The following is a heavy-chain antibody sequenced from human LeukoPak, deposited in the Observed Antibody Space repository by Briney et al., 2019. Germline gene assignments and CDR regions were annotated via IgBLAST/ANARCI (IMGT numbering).Heavy chain of an antibody. CDR2: INPNSGGT. V-gene: IGHV1-2*02. Sequence: ASVKVSCKASGYTFTGYYMHWVRQAPGQGLEWMGWINPNSGGTNYAQKFQGRVTMTRDTSISTAYMELSSLRSEDTAVYYCARDPSDVNALDLWGQGTMVTVSS. J-gene: IGHJ3*01. CDR1: GYTFTGYY. D-gene: IGHD2-2*01. CDR3: ARDPSDVNALDL.